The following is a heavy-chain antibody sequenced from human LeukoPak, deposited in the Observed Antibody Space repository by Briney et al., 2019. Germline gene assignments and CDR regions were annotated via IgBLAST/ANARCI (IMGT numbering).Heavy chain of an antibody. CDR3: ARAKAVPHFNYYYYYMDV. Sequence: GASVKVSCKASGYTFTGYYMHWVRQATGQGLEWMGWMNPNSGNTGYAQKFQGRVTMTRNTSISTAYMELSSLRSEDTAVYYCARAKAVPHFNYYYYYMDVWGKGTTVTISS. D-gene: IGHD6-19*01. CDR1: GYTFTGYY. J-gene: IGHJ6*03. CDR2: MNPNSGNT. V-gene: IGHV1-8*02.